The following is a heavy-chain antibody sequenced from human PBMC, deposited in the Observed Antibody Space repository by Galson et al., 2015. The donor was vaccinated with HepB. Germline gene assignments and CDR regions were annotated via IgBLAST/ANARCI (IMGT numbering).Heavy chain of an antibody. V-gene: IGHV2-5*01. D-gene: IGHD3-22*01. CDR3: AHIQVPAHYYDSSGYPNWFDP. Sequence: PALVKPTQPLTLTSTFSVFSLSTRGVGVGWIRQPPGKALEWLALIYWNDDKRYSPSLKSRLTITKDTSKNQVVLTMTNMDPVDTATYYCAHIQVPAHYYDSSGYPNWFDPWGQGTLATVSS. CDR1: VFSLSTRGVG. CDR2: IYWNDDK. J-gene: IGHJ5*02.